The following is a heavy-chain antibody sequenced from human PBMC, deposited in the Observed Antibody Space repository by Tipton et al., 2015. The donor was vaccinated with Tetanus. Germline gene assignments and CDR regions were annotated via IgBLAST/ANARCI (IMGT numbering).Heavy chain of an antibody. Sequence: SLRLSCAASGFIFSSYGIHWVRQAPGKGLEWVAVSWYDGTDKYYADSVKGRFTISRDISKNALYLQMNSLRAEDTAVYYCAREAGCSGGSCFSGDFDNWGQGTQVTVSS. D-gene: IGHD2-15*01. CDR3: AREAGCSGGSCFSGDFDN. CDR2: SWYDGTDK. J-gene: IGHJ4*02. V-gene: IGHV3-33*01. CDR1: GFIFSSYG.